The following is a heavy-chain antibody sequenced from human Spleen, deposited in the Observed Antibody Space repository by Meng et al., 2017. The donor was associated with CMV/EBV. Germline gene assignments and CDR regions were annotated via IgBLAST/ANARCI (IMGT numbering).Heavy chain of an antibody. D-gene: IGHD2-2*01. CDR1: GGSINSGGYY. CDR2: IYYSGST. CDR3: ARDLGSTPL. Sequence: LTVTVAGGSINSGGYYWIWLRQHPGKGLEWIGYIYYSGSTYYNPSLKSRVTISVDTSKNQFSLKLSSVTAADTAVYYCARDLGSTPLWGQGTLVTVSS. V-gene: IGHV4-31*03. J-gene: IGHJ4*02.